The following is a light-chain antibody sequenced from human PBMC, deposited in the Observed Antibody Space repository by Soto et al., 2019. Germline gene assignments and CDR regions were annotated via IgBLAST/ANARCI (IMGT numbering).Light chain of an antibody. Sequence: IQMTQSPSTLSASVGDRVTITCRASQNLNRWLAWYQQKPGRAPNLLIYHASTLQSGVPSRFSGSGSGTEFTLTISSLQPDDFATYYCQQYDAYSPPFTFGPGTRVDFK. CDR1: QNLNRW. CDR3: QQYDAYSPPFT. CDR2: HAS. V-gene: IGKV1-5*03. J-gene: IGKJ3*01.